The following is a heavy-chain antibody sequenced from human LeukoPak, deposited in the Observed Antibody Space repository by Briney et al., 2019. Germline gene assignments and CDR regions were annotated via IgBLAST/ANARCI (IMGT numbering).Heavy chain of an antibody. V-gene: IGHV4-59*08. D-gene: IGHD3-22*01. CDR3: ARHPTYYYDSSGLP. CDR1: GGSISSYY. Sequence: SETLSLTCTVSGGSISSYYWSWIRQPPGKGLEWVGYIYYSGSTNYNPSLKSRVTISVDTSKNQFSLKLSSVTAADTAVYYCARHPTYYYDSSGLPWGQGTLDTVSS. CDR2: IYYSGST. J-gene: IGHJ4*02.